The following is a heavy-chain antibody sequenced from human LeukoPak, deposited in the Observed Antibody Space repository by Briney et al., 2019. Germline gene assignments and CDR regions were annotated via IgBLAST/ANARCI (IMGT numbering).Heavy chain of an antibody. V-gene: IGHV1-46*01. CDR3: ARPPNQWEAFDI. CDR1: GHIFTSYN. Sequence: EASVKVSCKASGHIFTSYNIHWVRQAPGQGLEWMAVINPDGAGTTYAQKFQGRVTMTRDTSTSTVYMDLSSLRSEDTAVYYCARPPNQWEAFDIWGQGTMVTVSS. J-gene: IGHJ3*02. CDR2: INPDGAGT. D-gene: IGHD1-26*01.